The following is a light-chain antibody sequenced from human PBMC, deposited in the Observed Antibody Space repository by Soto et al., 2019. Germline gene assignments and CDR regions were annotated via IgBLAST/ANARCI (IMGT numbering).Light chain of an antibody. CDR2: DVS. CDR1: SGEVVGYNY. J-gene: IGLJ1*01. Sequence: QSVLTQPASGFGSPGRSFTFSCPGTSGEVVGYNYVSWYQQHPGKAPKLMIYDVSNRPSGVSNRFSGSKSGNTASLTISGLQAEDEADYYCSSYTSSSTLDYVFGTGTKVTVL. CDR3: SSYTSSSTLDYV. V-gene: IGLV2-14*01.